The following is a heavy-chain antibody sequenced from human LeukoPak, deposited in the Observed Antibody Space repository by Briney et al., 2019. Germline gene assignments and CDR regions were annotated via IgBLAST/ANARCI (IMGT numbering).Heavy chain of an antibody. D-gene: IGHD6-19*01. CDR3: AKDLDIAVAGYSDY. CDR2: ISGSGGST. V-gene: IGHV3-23*01. CDR1: GFTFDDYA. J-gene: IGHJ4*02. Sequence: HPGGSLRLSCTASGFTFDDYAMHWVRQAPGKGLEWVSVISGSGGSTYYADSVKGRFTISRDNSKNTLYLQMNSLRAEDTAVYYCAKDLDIAVAGYSDYWGQGTLVTVSS.